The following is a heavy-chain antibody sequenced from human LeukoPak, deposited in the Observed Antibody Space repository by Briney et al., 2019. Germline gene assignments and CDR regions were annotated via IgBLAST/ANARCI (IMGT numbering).Heavy chain of an antibody. D-gene: IGHD3-10*01. J-gene: IGHJ4*02. CDR2: IYYSGST. V-gene: IGHV4-59*12. CDR1: GGSISSYY. CDR3: ARYGGSGTYFFDY. Sequence: SETLSLTCTVSGGSISSYYWSWIRQPPGKGLEWIGYIYYSGSTNYNPSLKSRVTISVDTSKNQFSLKLSSVTAADTAVYYCARYGGSGTYFFDYWGRGTLVTVSS.